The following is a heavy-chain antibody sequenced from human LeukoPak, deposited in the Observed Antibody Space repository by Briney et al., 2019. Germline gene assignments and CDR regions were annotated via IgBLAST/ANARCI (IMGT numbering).Heavy chain of an antibody. V-gene: IGHV4-61*02. CDR1: GDSIRSGGYY. J-gene: IGHJ3*01. D-gene: IGHD3-22*01. CDR3: ARDLYYYDSSGYKRGAFDV. CDR2: IYASGTT. Sequence: PSQTLSLTCTVSGDSIRSGGYYWSWIRQPVGKGLEWIGRIYASGTTNYNPSLKSRVTISVDRSKDQFSLKLSSVTAADTAVYYCARDLYYYDSSGYKRGAFDVWGQGTMVTVSS.